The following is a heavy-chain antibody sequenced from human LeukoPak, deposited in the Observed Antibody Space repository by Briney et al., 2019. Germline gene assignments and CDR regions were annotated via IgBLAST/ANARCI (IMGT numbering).Heavy chain of an antibody. J-gene: IGHJ3*02. Sequence: GGSLRLSCAASGFTFSSYAMSWVRQAPGKGLEWVSAISGSGGSTYYADSVKGRFTISRDNSKNTLYLQMNSLRAEDTAVYYCASSITMIVVVTPGNAFDIWGQGTMVTVSS. CDR3: ASSITMIVVVTPGNAFDI. CDR1: GFTFSSYA. CDR2: ISGSGGST. D-gene: IGHD3-22*01. V-gene: IGHV3-23*01.